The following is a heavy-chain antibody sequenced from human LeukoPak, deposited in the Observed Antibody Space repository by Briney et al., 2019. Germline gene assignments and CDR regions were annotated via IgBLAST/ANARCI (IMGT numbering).Heavy chain of an antibody. V-gene: IGHV3-74*01. Sequence: TGGSLRLSCAASGFTFSSYWMHWVRQTPGKGLVWVSRINGDGSSTASADSVKGRFTISRDNAMNTLYLQMNSLRAEDTAVYYCARDHRSPSDTNIAIDYWGQGTLVTVSS. CDR2: INGDGSST. CDR3: ARDHRSPSDTNIAIDY. CDR1: GFTFSSYW. J-gene: IGHJ4*02.